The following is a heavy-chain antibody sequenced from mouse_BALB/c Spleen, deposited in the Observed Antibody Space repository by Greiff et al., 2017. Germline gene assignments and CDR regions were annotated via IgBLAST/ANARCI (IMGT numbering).Heavy chain of an antibody. CDR3: ARRDYDLYYAMDY. J-gene: IGHJ4*01. D-gene: IGHD2-4*01. CDR2: ISYSGST. Sequence: ESGPGLVKPSQSLSLTCTVTGYSITSDYAWNWIRQFPGNKLEWMGYISYSGSTSYNPSLKSRISITRDTSKNQFFLQLNSVTTEDTATYYCARRDYDLYYAMDYWGQGTSVTVSS. V-gene: IGHV3-2*02. CDR1: GYSITSDYA.